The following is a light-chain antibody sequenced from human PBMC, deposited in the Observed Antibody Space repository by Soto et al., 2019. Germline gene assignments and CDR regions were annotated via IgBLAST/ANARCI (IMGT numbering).Light chain of an antibody. CDR3: MQGTHWPPT. J-gene: IGKJ1*01. Sequence: DVVMTQSPLSLPVTLGQPASISCRSSQSLVYSDGNAYLNWFQQRPGQSPRRLIYKASNRDSGVPGRLSGRGSGTDFTLQINRVEAEDVGVYYCMQGTHWPPTFGRGTRVEIK. CDR2: KAS. V-gene: IGKV2-30*01. CDR1: QSLVYSDGNAY.